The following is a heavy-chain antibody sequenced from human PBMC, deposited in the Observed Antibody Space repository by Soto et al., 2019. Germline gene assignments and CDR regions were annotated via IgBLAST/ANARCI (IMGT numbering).Heavy chain of an antibody. V-gene: IGHV1-69*01. J-gene: IGHJ5*02. CDR3: ARGGKIPMVRGVIINGWFDP. CDR2: IIPIFGTA. Sequence: QVQLVQSGAEVKKPGSSVNVSCKASGGTFSSYAISWVRQAPGQGLEWMGGIIPIFGTANYAQKFQGRVTITADESTSTAYMELSSLRSEDTAVYYCARGGKIPMVRGVIINGWFDPWGQGTLVTVSS. CDR1: GGTFSSYA. D-gene: IGHD3-10*01.